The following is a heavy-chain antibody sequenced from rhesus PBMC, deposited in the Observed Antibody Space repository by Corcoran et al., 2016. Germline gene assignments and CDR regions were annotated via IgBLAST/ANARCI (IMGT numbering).Heavy chain of an antibody. CDR1: GFSLSTSGMG. V-gene: IGHV2-1*01. J-gene: IGHJ4*01. CDR2: IYWDAEK. CDR3: ARVNTVTANFDY. D-gene: IGHD4-23*01. Sequence: QVTLKESGPALVKPTQTLTLTCTFSGFSLSTSGMGVGWIRQPPGKTLEWLGHIYWDAEKRDSTSLKSRLTISKDTSKNQVVLTMTNMDPVDTATYYCARVNTVTANFDYWGQGVLVTVSS.